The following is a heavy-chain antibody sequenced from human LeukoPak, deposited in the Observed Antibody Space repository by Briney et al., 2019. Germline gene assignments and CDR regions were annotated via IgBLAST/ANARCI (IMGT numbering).Heavy chain of an antibody. CDR2: IYPGDSDT. Sequence: GESLKISCKGSGYSFTNYWITWVRQMPGKGLEWMDIIYPGDSDTRYRPSFQGQVTISADRSISTAYLQWSNLKASDTAMYYCARGRYCSSTGCSHFDYWGQGTLVTVSS. CDR1: GYSFTNYW. CDR3: ARGRYCSSTGCSHFDY. V-gene: IGHV5-51*01. J-gene: IGHJ4*02. D-gene: IGHD2-2*01.